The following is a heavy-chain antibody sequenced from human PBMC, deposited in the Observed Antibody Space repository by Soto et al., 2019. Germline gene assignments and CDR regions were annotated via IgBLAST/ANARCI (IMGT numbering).Heavy chain of an antibody. CDR1: GGTFSPYT. CDR2: IIPFHGET. D-gene: IGHD3-10*01. J-gene: IGHJ4*02. V-gene: IGHV1-69*08. Sequence: QVQLVQSGAEVKKPGSSVKVSCKASGGTFSPYTINWVRQAPGQGLEWMGRIIPFHGETNYAQKFQARVTITADQSTSTAYMELSGLRFEDTAMYYCTRDWEITVSTWSFGGFWGRGTLVTVSS. CDR3: TRDWEITVSTWSFGGF.